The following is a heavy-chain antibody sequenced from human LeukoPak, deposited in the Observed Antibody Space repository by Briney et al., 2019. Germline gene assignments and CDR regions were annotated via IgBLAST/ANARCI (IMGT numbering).Heavy chain of an antibody. CDR2: ISSTGGST. CDR3: AKALVGASVFDY. Sequence: GGSLRLSCAASGFTFSSYAMSWVRQAPGKGLEWVSSISSTGGSTYYADSVKGRFTIFRDNSKNTLYLQMNSLRAEDRAVYYCAKALVGASVFDYWGQGTLVTVSS. J-gene: IGHJ4*02. CDR1: GFTFSSYA. V-gene: IGHV3-23*01. D-gene: IGHD1-26*01.